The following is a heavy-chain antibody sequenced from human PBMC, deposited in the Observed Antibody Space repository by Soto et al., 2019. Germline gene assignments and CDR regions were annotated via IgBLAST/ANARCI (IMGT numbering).Heavy chain of an antibody. J-gene: IGHJ4*02. CDR1: GGTFNNYV. CDR3: AGRCDSTTCLGHFDY. V-gene: IGHV1-69*06. D-gene: IGHD2-2*01. CDR2: ILPIFATA. Sequence: QVQLVQSGAEVKKPGSSVKVSCKASGGTFNNYVVNWVRQAPGQGLEWMGGILPIFATANYAQKFQGRVTITADKSTSTAYMELTILRSEDTAVYYCAGRCDSTTCLGHFDYWGQGTLVTVAS.